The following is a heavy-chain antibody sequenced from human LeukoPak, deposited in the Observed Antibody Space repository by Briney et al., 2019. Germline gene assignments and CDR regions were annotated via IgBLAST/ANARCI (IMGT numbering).Heavy chain of an antibody. CDR2: ISSSGSTI. Sequence: GGSLRLSCAASGFTFSSYEMNWVRQAPGRGLEWVSYISSSGSTIYYADSVKGRFTISRDNAKNSLYLQMNSLRAEDTAVYYCARGYYDSSAADYWDQGTLVTVSS. CDR1: GFTFSSYE. CDR3: ARGYYDSSAADY. D-gene: IGHD3-22*01. J-gene: IGHJ4*02. V-gene: IGHV3-48*03.